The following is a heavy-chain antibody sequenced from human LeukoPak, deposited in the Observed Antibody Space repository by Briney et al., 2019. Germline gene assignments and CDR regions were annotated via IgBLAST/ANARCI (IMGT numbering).Heavy chain of an antibody. V-gene: IGHV3-53*01. D-gene: IGHD4/OR15-4a*01. CDR3: ARRAGAYSHPYDY. Sequence: PGGSLRLSCAASGLTVSSNYMSWVRQAPGKGLEWVSVIYSGGSTYYADSVKGRFTIPRDNSKNTLYLQMNSLRAEDTAVYYCARRAGAYSHPYDYWGQGTLVTVSS. CDR1: GLTVSSNY. CDR2: IYSGGST. J-gene: IGHJ4*02.